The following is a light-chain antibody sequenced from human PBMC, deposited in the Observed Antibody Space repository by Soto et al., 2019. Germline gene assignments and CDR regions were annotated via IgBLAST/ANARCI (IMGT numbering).Light chain of an antibody. CDR1: QSVTTQ. Sequence: IVLTQSPGTLSLSPGERATLSCRASQSVTTQLAWYQQKPGQAPRLIIHGASSRATGVPDRITGSGSGTDFTLSISRLEPEDFAVYYCQQYGGSTRTFRQGTTVDIK. V-gene: IGKV3-20*01. CDR3: QQYGGSTRT. CDR2: GAS. J-gene: IGKJ1*01.